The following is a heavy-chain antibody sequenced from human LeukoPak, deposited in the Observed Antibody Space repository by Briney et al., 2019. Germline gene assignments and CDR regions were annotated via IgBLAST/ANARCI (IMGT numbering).Heavy chain of an antibody. CDR3: ARVAYSSAWSYFDY. CDR1: GGSISSYY. V-gene: IGHV4-59*01. D-gene: IGHD6-19*01. Sequence: SETLSLTCTVSGGSISSYYWSWIRQPPGKGLEWIGCIYYSGTTNYNPSLKSRVTISVDTSKNQFSLKLSSVTVADTAVYYCARVAYSSAWSYFDYWGQGTLVTVSS. CDR2: IYYSGTT. J-gene: IGHJ4*02.